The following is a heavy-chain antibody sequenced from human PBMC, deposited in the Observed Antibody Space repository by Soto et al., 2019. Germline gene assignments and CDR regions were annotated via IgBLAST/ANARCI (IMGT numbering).Heavy chain of an antibody. CDR1: GYTFTGYY. V-gene: IGHV1-2*02. CDR2: INPNSGGT. Sequence: ASVKGSCKASGYTFTGYYMHWVRQAPGQGLEWMGWINPNSGGTNYAQKFQGRVTMTRDTSISTAYMELSRLRSDDTAEYYCAFMDYYYSSGYGDAADLSGQGTMAILSS. D-gene: IGHD3-22*01. J-gene: IGHJ3*01. CDR3: AFMDYYYSSGYGDAADL.